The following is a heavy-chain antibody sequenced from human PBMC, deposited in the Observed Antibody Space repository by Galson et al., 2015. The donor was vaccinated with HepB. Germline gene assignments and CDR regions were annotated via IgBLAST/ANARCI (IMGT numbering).Heavy chain of an antibody. CDR2: ISAYNGNT. V-gene: IGHV1-18*04. J-gene: IGHJ3*02. D-gene: IGHD6-13*01. CDR1: SYTFTSYG. Sequence: SVKVSCKASSYTFTSYGISWVRQAPGQGLEWMGWISAYNGNTNYAQKLQGRVTMTTDTSTSTAYMELRSLRSDDTAVYYCARDSSSWLDAFDIWGQGTMVTVSS. CDR3: ARDSSSWLDAFDI.